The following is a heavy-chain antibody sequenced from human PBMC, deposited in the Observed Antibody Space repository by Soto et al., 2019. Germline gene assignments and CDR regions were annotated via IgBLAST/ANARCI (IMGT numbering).Heavy chain of an antibody. CDR1: GFTFSDYY. CDR2: ISSSTSHT. D-gene: IGHD6-13*01. Sequence: QVQLVESGGGLVKPGGSLRLSCAVSGFTFSDYYMTWIRQAPGKGLEWVSYISSSTSHTNYADSVKGRFTISRDNAKNSLFLQMNSLRAADTAVYYCARGRGAAADYFDFCGQGTLVTVSS. J-gene: IGHJ4*02. CDR3: ARGRGAAADYFDF. V-gene: IGHV3-11*05.